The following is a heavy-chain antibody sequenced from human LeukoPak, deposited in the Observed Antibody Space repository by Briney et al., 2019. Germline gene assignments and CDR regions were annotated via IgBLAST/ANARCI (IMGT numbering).Heavy chain of an antibody. V-gene: IGHV3-15*01. D-gene: IGHD5-18*01. CDR1: GFTFSNAW. J-gene: IGHJ4*02. CDR2: IKSKTDGGTT. CDR3: TTEDTAMAYPLDY. Sequence: GGSLRLSCAASGFTFSNAWMSWVRQAPGKGLEWVGRIKSKTDGGTTDYAAPVKGRFTISRDDSKNTLYLQMNSLKTEDTAVYYCTTEDTAMAYPLDYWGQGTLVTVSS.